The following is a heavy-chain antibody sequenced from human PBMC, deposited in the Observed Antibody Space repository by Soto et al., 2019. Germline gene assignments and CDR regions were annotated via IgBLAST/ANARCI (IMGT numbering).Heavy chain of an antibody. CDR3: ARQRMITFGGVIVRSAFDI. J-gene: IGHJ3*02. V-gene: IGHV1-2*04. Sequence: ASVKVSCKASGYTFTGYYMHWVRQAPGQGLEWMGWINPNSGGTNYAQKFQGWVTMTRDTSISTAYMELSRLRSDDTAVYYCARQRMITFGGVIVRSAFDIWGQGTMVTVSS. CDR2: INPNSGGT. D-gene: IGHD3-16*02. CDR1: GYTFTGYY.